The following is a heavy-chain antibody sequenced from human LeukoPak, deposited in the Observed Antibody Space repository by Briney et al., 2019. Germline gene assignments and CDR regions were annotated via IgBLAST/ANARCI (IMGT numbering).Heavy chain of an antibody. CDR1: GFTVSSNY. CDR2: IYSGGST. D-gene: IGHD3-3*01. Sequence: TGGSLRLSCAASGFTVSSNYMSWVRQAPGKGLEWVSVIYSGGSTYYADSVKGRFTISRDDSKNTLYLQMNSLRAEDTAVDYCARYGHLLRFLEWLFVYWGQGTLVTVSS. CDR3: ARYGHLLRFLEWLFVY. V-gene: IGHV3-66*01. J-gene: IGHJ4*02.